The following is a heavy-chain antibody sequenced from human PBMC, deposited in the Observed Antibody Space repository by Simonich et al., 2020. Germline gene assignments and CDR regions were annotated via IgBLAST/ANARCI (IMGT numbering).Heavy chain of an antibody. CDR1: GGSFSGYF. V-gene: IGHV4-34*01. Sequence: QVQLQQWGAGLLKPSETLSLTCAVYGGSFSGYFWSWIRQPPGKGLGWIGEINHRGSTNYNPSLKSRVTISVDTSKNQFSLKLSSVTAADTAVYYCARGLRVAAAGTAFQHWGQGTLVTVSS. J-gene: IGHJ1*01. D-gene: IGHD6-13*01. CDR3: ARGLRVAAAGTAFQH. CDR2: INHRGST.